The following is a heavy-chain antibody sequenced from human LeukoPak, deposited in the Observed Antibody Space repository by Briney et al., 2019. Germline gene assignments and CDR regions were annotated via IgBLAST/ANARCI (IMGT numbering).Heavy chain of an antibody. CDR3: ATANYYDSSGYYYEVDFDY. CDR1: GFTFSSYA. V-gene: IGHV3-23*01. Sequence: QTGGSLRLSCAASGFTFSSYAMSWVRQAPGKGLEWVSAISSSGGSTYYADSVKGRFTISRDNSKNTLYLQMNSLRAEDTAVYYCATANYYDSSGYYYEVDFDYWGQGTLVTVSS. J-gene: IGHJ4*02. CDR2: ISSSGGST. D-gene: IGHD3-22*01.